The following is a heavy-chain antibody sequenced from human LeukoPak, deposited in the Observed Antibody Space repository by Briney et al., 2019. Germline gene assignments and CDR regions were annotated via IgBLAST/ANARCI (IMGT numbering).Heavy chain of an antibody. Sequence: ASVKVSCKASGYTFTSYGISWVRQAPGQGLEWMGWISAYNGNTNYAQKPQGRVTMTTDTSTSTAYMELRSLRSDDTAVYYCARLRSSSIHYYYYMDVWGKGTTVTVSS. CDR2: ISAYNGNT. CDR3: ARLRSSSIHYYYYMDV. D-gene: IGHD2-2*01. CDR1: GYTFTSYG. V-gene: IGHV1-18*01. J-gene: IGHJ6*03.